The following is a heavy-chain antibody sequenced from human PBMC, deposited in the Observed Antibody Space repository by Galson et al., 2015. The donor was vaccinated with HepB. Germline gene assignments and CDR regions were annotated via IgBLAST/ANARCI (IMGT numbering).Heavy chain of an antibody. CDR1: GFTFSSYA. Sequence: SLRLSCAASGFTFSSYAMSWVRQAPGRGLEWVSAISGSGGSTYYADSVKGRFTISRDNSKNTLYLQMNSLRAEDTAVYYCAKGHSSGSSYFDYWGQGTLVTVSS. D-gene: IGHD1-26*01. CDR3: AKGHSSGSSYFDY. CDR2: ISGSGGST. J-gene: IGHJ4*02. V-gene: IGHV3-23*01.